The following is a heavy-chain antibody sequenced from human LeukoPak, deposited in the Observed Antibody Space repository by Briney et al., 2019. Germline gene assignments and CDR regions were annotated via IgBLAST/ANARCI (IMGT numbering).Heavy chain of an antibody. D-gene: IGHD3-10*01. CDR2: IRSGGTTP. J-gene: IGHJ6*03. V-gene: IGHV3-48*01. CDR3: ARVRYYISGSTMDYYYYMDV. CDR1: GFAFDDYA. Sequence: GGSLRLSCAASGFAFDDYAMHWVRQAPGKGLEWVAYIRSGGTTPSYGDSVKGRFTISRDNAENSLYLQMNSLRAEDTAVYYCARVRYYISGSTMDYYYYMDVWGKGTTVTVSS.